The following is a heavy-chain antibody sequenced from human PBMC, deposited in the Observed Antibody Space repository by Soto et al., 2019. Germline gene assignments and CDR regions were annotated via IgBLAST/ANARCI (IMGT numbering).Heavy chain of an antibody. CDR3: AKEGGADIVVVPAAMPGYYYYYMDV. J-gene: IGHJ6*03. CDR2: ISGSGGST. D-gene: IGHD2-2*01. V-gene: IGHV3-23*01. CDR1: GFTFSSYA. Sequence: EVQLLESGGGLVQPGGSLRLSCAASGFTFSSYAMSWVRQAPGKGLEWVSAISGSGGSTYYADSVKGRFTISRDHSKNTLYLQMNSLRAEDTAVYYCAKEGGADIVVVPAAMPGYYYYYMDVWGKGTTVTVSS.